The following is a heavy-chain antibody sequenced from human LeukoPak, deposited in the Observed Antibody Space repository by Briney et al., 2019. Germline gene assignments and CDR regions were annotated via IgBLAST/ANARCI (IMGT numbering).Heavy chain of an antibody. J-gene: IGHJ3*02. CDR1: GGSISSGSYD. Sequence: SETLSLTCTVSGGSISSGSYDWSWIRQSAGKGLEWIGRIYTNGRTDYNPSLKSRVTVSVDTSKNQFSLKLSSVTAADTAVYYCARFLGYCSSTSCYKRDAFDIWGQGTMVTVSS. D-gene: IGHD2-2*02. V-gene: IGHV4-61*02. CDR3: ARFLGYCSSTSCYKRDAFDI. CDR2: IYTNGRT.